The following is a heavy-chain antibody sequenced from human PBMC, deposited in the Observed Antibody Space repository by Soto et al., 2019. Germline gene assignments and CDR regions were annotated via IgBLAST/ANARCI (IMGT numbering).Heavy chain of an antibody. J-gene: IGHJ4*02. D-gene: IGHD2-15*01. CDR2: MCYIGST. CDR1: GDSVSNYF. CDR3: VFFDGYSGSSGDN. Sequence: SETLSLTCTVSGDSVSNYFCTWIRQPPGKGLDLIGYMCYIGSTNHNSSLKSRVTISVDTSKSQVSLKVTSVTADDTAVFYCVFFDGYSGSSGDNWGQGTLVTVS. V-gene: IGHV4-59*02.